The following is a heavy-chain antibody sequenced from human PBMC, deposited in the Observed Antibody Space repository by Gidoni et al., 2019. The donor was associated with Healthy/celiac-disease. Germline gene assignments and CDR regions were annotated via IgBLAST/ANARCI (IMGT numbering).Heavy chain of an antibody. D-gene: IGHD4-17*01. J-gene: IGHJ4*02. CDR1: GFTFSSYS. CDR2: ISSSSSYI. CDR3: ARQGVTVTTRMWVSDY. V-gene: IGHV3-21*01. Sequence: EVQLVESGGGLVKPGGSLSLSCAASGFTFSSYSMNWVRQAPGKGLEWVSSISSSSSYIYYADSVKGRFTISRDNAKNSLYLQMNSLRAEDTAVYYCARQGVTVTTRMWVSDYWGQGTLVTVSS.